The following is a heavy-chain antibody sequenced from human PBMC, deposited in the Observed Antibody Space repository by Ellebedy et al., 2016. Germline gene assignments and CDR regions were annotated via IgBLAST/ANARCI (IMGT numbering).Heavy chain of an antibody. V-gene: IGHV4-59*01. CDR3: ARDVSLYSSSPSFDS. J-gene: IGHJ4*02. D-gene: IGHD6-6*01. CDR2: VFYGGST. CDR1: DGSISAYY. Sequence: SETLSLTXTVSDGSISAYYWTWIRQAPGKGLEWIGYVFYGGSTKYNRSLRSRVTISLDTSKNRFSLKVTSVAAADTAVYYCARDVSLYSSSPSFDSWGQGTLVTVSS.